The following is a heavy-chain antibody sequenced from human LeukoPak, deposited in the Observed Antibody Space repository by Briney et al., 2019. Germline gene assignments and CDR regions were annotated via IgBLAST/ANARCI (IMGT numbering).Heavy chain of an antibody. D-gene: IGHD4-23*01. V-gene: IGHV1-2*06. CDR3: ARAGGGNSRKGPDY. J-gene: IGHJ4*02. CDR2: INPNSGGT. Sequence: ASVKVSCTVSGYTFTGYYMHWVRQAPGQGLEWMGRINPNSGGTNYAQKFQGRVTMTRDTSISTAYMELSRLRSDDTAVYYCARAGGGNSRKGPDYWGQGTLVTVSS. CDR1: GYTFTGYY.